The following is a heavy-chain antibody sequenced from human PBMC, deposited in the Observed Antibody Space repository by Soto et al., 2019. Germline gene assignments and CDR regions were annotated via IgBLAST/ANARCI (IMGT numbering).Heavy chain of an antibody. V-gene: IGHV3-11*06. CDR3: AMGAYGRY. CDR1: GFTFSDHY. Sequence: QVQLVESGGGLVKPGTSLRLSCAASGFTFSDHYMSWIRQAPGKGLEWLSHISARSTYTNYGDSVKGRFSISRDNVKQTVYLQMNSLTVDDTAIYYCAMGAYGRYWGPGTLVTVSS. CDR2: ISARSTYT. D-gene: IGHD1-26*01. J-gene: IGHJ4*02.